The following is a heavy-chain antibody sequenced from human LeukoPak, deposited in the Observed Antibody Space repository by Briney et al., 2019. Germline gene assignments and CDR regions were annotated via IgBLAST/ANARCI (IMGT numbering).Heavy chain of an antibody. D-gene: IGHD6-13*01. CDR3: AKGRIAAAGLFDP. CDR2: IYSGGST. V-gene: IGHV3-53*05. J-gene: IGHJ5*02. CDR1: GFTFSSNY. Sequence: GGSLRLSCAASGFTFSSNYMSWVRQAPGKGLEWVSVIYSGGSTYYADSVKGRFTISRDNSKNTLYLQMNSLRAEDTAVYYCAKGRIAAAGLFDPWGQGTLVTVSS.